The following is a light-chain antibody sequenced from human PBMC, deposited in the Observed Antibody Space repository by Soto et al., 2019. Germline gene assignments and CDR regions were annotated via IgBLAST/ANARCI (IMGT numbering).Light chain of an antibody. J-gene: IGLJ1*01. CDR2: EVT. Sequence: QSALTQPASVSGSPGQSITISCTGTSSDIGASKFVSWYQQHPGKAPKLMIYEVTFRPSGVSDRFAGSKSGNTASLTVSALQTEDEGDYYCSSYTSSGTLYVFGTGTKLTVL. V-gene: IGLV2-14*01. CDR3: SSYTSSGTLYV. CDR1: SSDIGASKF.